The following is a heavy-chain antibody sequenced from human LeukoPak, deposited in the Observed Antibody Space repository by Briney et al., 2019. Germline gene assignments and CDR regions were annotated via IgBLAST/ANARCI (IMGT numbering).Heavy chain of an antibody. CDR1: GFTFSSYS. CDR3: ARDPSSGWYLKGWFDY. J-gene: IGHJ5*01. V-gene: IGHV3-21*01. Sequence: GGSLRLSCAASGFTFSSYSMNWVRQAPGKGLEWVSSISSSSNYIYYADSVKGRFTISRDNAKNSLYLQMNSLRAEDTAVYYCARDPSSGWYLKGWFDYWGQGTLVTVSS. D-gene: IGHD6-19*01. CDR2: ISSSSNYI.